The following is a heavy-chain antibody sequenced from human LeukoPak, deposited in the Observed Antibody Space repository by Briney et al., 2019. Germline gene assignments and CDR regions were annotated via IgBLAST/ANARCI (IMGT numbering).Heavy chain of an antibody. CDR3: ARVKRITMVQGVITWFDP. CDR2: ISAYNGNT. CDR1: GYTFTSYG. Sequence: GASVKVSCKASGYTFTSYGISWVRQAPGQGLEWMGWISAYNGNTNYAQKLQGRVTMTTDTSTSTAYMELRSLRSDDTAVYYCARVKRITMVQGVITWFDPWGQGTLVTVSS. D-gene: IGHD3-10*01. J-gene: IGHJ5*02. V-gene: IGHV1-18*01.